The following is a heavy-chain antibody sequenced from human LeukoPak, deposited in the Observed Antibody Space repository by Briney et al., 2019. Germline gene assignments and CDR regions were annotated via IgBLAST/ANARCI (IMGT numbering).Heavy chain of an antibody. CDR2: INPKTGDT. CDR1: GYMFTDYC. Sequence: ASVKVSCKVFGYMFTDYCLHWVRQAPGQGPEWMGWINPKTGDTSYAQKFQGRISMTRDTPIKTAYMELTSLRSDDTALYYCAREMPKWLMSTIHFDYWGRGSLVTVSS. J-gene: IGHJ4*02. V-gene: IGHV1-2*02. CDR3: AREMPKWLMSTIHFDY. D-gene: IGHD3-22*01.